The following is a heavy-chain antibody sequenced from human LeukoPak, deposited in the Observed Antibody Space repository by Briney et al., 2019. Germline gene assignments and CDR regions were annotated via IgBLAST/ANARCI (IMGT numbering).Heavy chain of an antibody. Sequence: GGSLRLSCAASGFTFSNFWMSWIRRVPGKGLEWVAHIKTDGSEKYYVDSVKGRFTISRDNPNKSLYLQMNSLSVEDTAIYYCTGIVYWGQGTRVTVSS. CDR2: IKTDGSEK. CDR3: TGIVY. V-gene: IGHV3-7*01. CDR1: GFTFSNFW. J-gene: IGHJ4*02.